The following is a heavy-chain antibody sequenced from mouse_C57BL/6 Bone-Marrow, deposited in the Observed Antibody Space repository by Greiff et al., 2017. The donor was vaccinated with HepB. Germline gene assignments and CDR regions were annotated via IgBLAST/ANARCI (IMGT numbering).Heavy chain of an antibody. J-gene: IGHJ4*01. D-gene: IGHD2-4*01. CDR2: IDPETGGT. CDR3: TRRKSMITPYYYAMDY. Sequence: VQLQESGAELVRPGASVTLSCKASGYTFTDYEMHWVKQTPVHGLEWIGAIDPETGGTAYNQKFKGKAILTADKSSSTAYMELRSLTSEDSAVYYCTRRKSMITPYYYAMDYWGQGTSVTVSS. V-gene: IGHV1-15*01. CDR1: GYTFTDYE.